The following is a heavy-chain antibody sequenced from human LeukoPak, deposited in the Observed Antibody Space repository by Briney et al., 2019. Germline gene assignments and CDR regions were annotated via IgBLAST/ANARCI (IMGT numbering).Heavy chain of an antibody. D-gene: IGHD6-19*01. Sequence: GGSLRLSCAASGFTFSSYSMNWVRQAPGKGLEWVSYISSSSSTIYYADSVKGRFTISRDNAKNSLYLQMNSLRAEDTAVYYCARVKGWNSSGWYGFDYWGQGTLVTVSP. CDR1: GFTFSSYS. CDR3: ARVKGWNSSGWYGFDY. J-gene: IGHJ4*02. V-gene: IGHV3-48*01. CDR2: ISSSSSTI.